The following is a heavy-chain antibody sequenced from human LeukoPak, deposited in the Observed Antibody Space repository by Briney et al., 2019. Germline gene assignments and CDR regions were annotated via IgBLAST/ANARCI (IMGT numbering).Heavy chain of an antibody. CDR1: GFTFSDYW. J-gene: IGHJ6*02. D-gene: IGHD6-19*01. Sequence: GGSLRVSCAASGFTFSDYWMNWGRQAPGKGLEWVSVIYSGGSTYYAGSVEGRFTVSRDNSKNTLYLEMNSLRAEDTAVYYCARDSVAEYYYYGMDVWGQGTTVTVSS. V-gene: IGHV3-53*01. CDR3: ARDSVAEYYYYGMDV. CDR2: IYSGGST.